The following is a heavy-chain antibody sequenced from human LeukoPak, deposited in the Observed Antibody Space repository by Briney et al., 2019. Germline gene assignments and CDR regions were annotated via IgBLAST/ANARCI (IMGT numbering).Heavy chain of an antibody. J-gene: IGHJ3*02. CDR3: ARLIWFGSASDI. V-gene: IGHV4-61*02. D-gene: IGHD3-10*01. CDR2: IYTSGST. CDR1: GGSISSGSYY. Sequence: SETLSLTCTVSGGSISSGSYYWSWIRQPAGKGLEWIVRIYTSGSTNYNPSLKSRVTISLDTSKNQFSLKLSSVTAADTAVYYCARLIWFGSASDIWGQGTMVTVSS.